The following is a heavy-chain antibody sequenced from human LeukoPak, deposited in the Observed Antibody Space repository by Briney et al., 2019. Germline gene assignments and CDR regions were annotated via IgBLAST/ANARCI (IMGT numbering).Heavy chain of an antibody. CDR3: AKVTECSSTSCYEVDYYYYYMDV. V-gene: IGHV3-30*02. J-gene: IGHJ6*03. CDR1: GFTFSSYG. D-gene: IGHD2-2*01. CDR2: IRYDGSNK. Sequence: GGSLRLSCAASGFTFSSYGMHWVRQAPGKGLEWVAFIRYDGSNKYYADSVKGRFTISRDNSKNTLYLQMNSLRAEDTAVYYCAKVTECSSTSCYEVDYYYYYMDVWGKGTTVTVSS.